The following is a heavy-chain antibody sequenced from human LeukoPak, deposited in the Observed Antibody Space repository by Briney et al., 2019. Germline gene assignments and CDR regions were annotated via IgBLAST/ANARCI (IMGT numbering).Heavy chain of an antibody. CDR2: ISSSSSYM. Sequence: GGSLRLSCAASGFTFSSYSMNWVRQAPGKGLEWVSSISSSSSYMYYADSTKGRFTISRDNAKNSLYLQMNSLRAEDTAVYYCARDFQLLFDYWGQGTLVTVSS. V-gene: IGHV3-21*01. CDR3: ARDFQLLFDY. J-gene: IGHJ4*02. CDR1: GFTFSSYS. D-gene: IGHD4-23*01.